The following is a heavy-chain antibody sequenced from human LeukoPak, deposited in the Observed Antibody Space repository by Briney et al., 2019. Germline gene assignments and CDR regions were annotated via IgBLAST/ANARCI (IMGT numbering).Heavy chain of an antibody. CDR1: GYSFTNYW. J-gene: IGHJ4*02. CDR3: ARSYSSSSYFDY. CDR2: IYPGYSDT. D-gene: IGHD6-6*01. Sequence: GESLKISCKGSGYSFTNYWIGWVRQMPGKGLEWMGIIYPGYSDTRYSPSFQGHVTISADKPIRPPYLQWSSLKASDTAMYCCARSYSSSSYFDYWGQGTLVTVSS. V-gene: IGHV5-51*04.